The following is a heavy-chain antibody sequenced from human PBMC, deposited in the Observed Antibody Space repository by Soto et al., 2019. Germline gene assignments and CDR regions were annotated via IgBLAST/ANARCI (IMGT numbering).Heavy chain of an antibody. V-gene: IGHV3-21*01. D-gene: IGHD4-4*01. CDR2: ISRGSSYM. Sequence: PGGSLRLSCTVSGFTFSDHSMNWVRQAPGKGLEWVSSISRGSSYMYYTDSVKGRFTISRDNAKNSLYLQMNSLRVEDTAVYYCARDSTADYRRNWFDPWGKGTLVTVSS. CDR3: ARDSTADYRRNWFDP. CDR1: GFTFSDHS. J-gene: IGHJ5*02.